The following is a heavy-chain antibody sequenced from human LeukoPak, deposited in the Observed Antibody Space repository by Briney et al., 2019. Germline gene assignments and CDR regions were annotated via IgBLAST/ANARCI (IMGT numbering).Heavy chain of an antibody. Sequence: PSETLSLTCAVYGGSFSGYYWSWIRQPPGKGLEWIGEINHSGSTNYNPSLKSRVTISVDTSKNQLSLKLSSVTAADTAVYYCARGRGSSWPHFDYWGQGTLVTVSS. J-gene: IGHJ4*02. V-gene: IGHV4-34*01. D-gene: IGHD6-13*01. CDR3: ARGRGSSWPHFDY. CDR2: INHSGST. CDR1: GGSFSGYY.